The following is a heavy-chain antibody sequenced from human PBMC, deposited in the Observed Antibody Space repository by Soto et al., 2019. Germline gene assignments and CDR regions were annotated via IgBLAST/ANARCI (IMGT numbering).Heavy chain of an antibody. CDR1: GGTFSSYA. D-gene: IGHD6-6*01. V-gene: IGHV1-69*01. Sequence: QVQLVQSGAEVKKPGSSVKVSCKASGGTFSSYAISWVRQAPGQGLEWMGGIIPIFGTANYAQKFQGRVKITADESTSTAYMELSSLGSDYTAVYYCSTLAARCDFDYWGQGTLVTVSS. CDR3: STLAARCDFDY. J-gene: IGHJ4*02. CDR2: IIPIFGTA.